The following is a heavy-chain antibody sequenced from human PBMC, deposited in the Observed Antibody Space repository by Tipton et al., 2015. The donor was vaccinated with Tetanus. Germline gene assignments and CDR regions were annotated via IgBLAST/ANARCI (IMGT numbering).Heavy chain of an antibody. D-gene: IGHD3-22*01. CDR3: ARGRGTYFFDSSGYYPKYYIDS. CDR2: IYTSEST. V-gene: IGHV4-4*07. J-gene: IGHJ4*02. Sequence: GLVKPSETLSLTCTVSGGSISSYYWSWIRQPAGKGLEWIGRIYTSESTNYNPSLKSRVSISADRPKNQFSLRLSSVTAADTATYYCARGRGTYFFDSSGYYPKYYIDSWGQGTRVTVSS. CDR1: GGSISSYY.